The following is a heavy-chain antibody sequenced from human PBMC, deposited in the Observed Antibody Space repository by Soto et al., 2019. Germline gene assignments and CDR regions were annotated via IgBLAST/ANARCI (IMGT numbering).Heavy chain of an antibody. J-gene: IGHJ5*02. CDR2: ISGYNGNT. V-gene: IGHV1-18*01. CDR3: AKTPHYDSSGYYSWFDL. Sequence: QVQLVQSGAEVKKPGASVKVSCKASGYTFSTSGITWARQAPGQGLEWMGWISGYNGNTIYAQKLQVRVTMTTETSTTTAYMELRSLRSDDTAGYYCAKTPHYDSSGYYSWFDLWGQGTLVTVSS. D-gene: IGHD3-22*01. CDR1: GYTFSTSG.